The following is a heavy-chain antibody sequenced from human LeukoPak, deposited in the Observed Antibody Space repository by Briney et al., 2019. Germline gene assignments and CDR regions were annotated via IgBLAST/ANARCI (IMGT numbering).Heavy chain of an antibody. CDR2: ISSSSSYT. CDR3: ARVLVSGYYGSGSYYNALPIYYFDY. Sequence: GGSLRLSCAASGITFSDYYMSWIRQAPGKGLEWVSYISSSSSYTNYADSVKGRFTISRDNAKNSLYLLMNSLRAEDTAVYYCARVLVSGYYGSGSYYNALPIYYFDYWGQGTLVSVSS. J-gene: IGHJ4*02. D-gene: IGHD3-10*01. CDR1: GITFSDYY. V-gene: IGHV3-11*05.